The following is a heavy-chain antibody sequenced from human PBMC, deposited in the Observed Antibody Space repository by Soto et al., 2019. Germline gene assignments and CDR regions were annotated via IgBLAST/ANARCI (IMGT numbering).Heavy chain of an antibody. CDR2: IKYSGHT. J-gene: IGHJ4*02. CDR3: ARVDIAVVPSTTFDS. V-gene: IGHV4-39*01. CDR1: GGSISSISYY. D-gene: IGHD2-2*01. Sequence: QLQLQESGPGLVKPSETLSLTCTVSGGSISSISYYWGWIRQPPGKGLEWIGSIKYSGHTFYNPSLKSRVTMSVDTSKNQFSLRLSSVTAAETAVYYCARVDIAVVPSTTFDSWGQGTLVTVSS.